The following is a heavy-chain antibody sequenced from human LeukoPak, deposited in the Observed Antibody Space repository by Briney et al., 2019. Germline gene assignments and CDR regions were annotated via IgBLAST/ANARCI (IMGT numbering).Heavy chain of an antibody. V-gene: IGHV4-59*01. J-gene: IGHJ3*02. CDR1: GGFTSPYK. CDR3: ARSTCSSASCQRKGAFDI. D-gene: IGHD2-2*01. Sequence: SETLSLTCTVSGGFTSPYKWNWIRQPPGKGLEWIGFVYNSGTTSYNPSLKNRVTISVDTSKNQFSLQLSSVTAADTAVYYCARSTCSSASCQRKGAFDIWGQGTMVTVSS. CDR2: VYNSGTT.